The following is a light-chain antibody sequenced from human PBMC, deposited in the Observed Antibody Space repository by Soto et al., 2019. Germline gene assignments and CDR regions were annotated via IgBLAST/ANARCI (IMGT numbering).Light chain of an antibody. CDR3: SSFTANTHVV. J-gene: IGLJ2*01. CDR2: EVT. V-gene: IGLV2-14*01. Sequence: QSALTQPASVSGSPGQSITISCTGTSSDVGGYNYVSWYQQYPGKVPKLMIYEVTNRPSGVSNRFSGSKSGNTASLTISGLQAEDEADYYCSSFTANTHVVFGGGTKLTVL. CDR1: SSDVGGYNY.